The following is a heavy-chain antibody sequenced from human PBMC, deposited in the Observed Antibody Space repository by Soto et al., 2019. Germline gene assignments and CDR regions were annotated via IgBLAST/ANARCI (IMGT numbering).Heavy chain of an antibody. Sequence: TLSLTCFVSGYSITAGGYYWSWIRHHPGKGLEWIGSFYSSGSIIYNPSLRSRVSISGDTSSNQFSMSLTSVTAADTARYYCARMYSSGSGWFHPWGQGTLVTVSS. CDR2: FYSSGSI. V-gene: IGHV4-31*03. CDR3: ARMYSSGSGWFHP. J-gene: IGHJ5*02. CDR1: GYSITAGGYY. D-gene: IGHD6-19*01.